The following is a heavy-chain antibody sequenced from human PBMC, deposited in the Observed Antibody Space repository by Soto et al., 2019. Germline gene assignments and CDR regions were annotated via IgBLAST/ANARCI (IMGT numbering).Heavy chain of an antibody. CDR1: GGSFSGYY. CDR3: ARGGHEFWSGDTATNWCDP. D-gene: IGHD3-3*01. Sequence: QVQLQQWGAGLLKPSETLSLTCAVSGGSFSGYYWSWIRQPPGKGLEWIGEINHSGSTNYNPSLKSRVTISVDTSKNQFSLKLGSVTAADTAVYYWARGGHEFWSGDTATNWCDPWGQGTLVTVSS. V-gene: IGHV4-34*01. J-gene: IGHJ5*02. CDR2: INHSGST.